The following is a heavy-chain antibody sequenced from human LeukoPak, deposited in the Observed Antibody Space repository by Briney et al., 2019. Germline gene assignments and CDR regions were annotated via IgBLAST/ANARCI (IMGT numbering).Heavy chain of an antibody. Sequence: SETLSLTCAVSGYSISSSNWWGWIRPPPGKGLEWIGYIYYSGSTYYNPSLKSRVTMSVDTSKNQFSLKLSSVTAVDTAVYYCARTQGDAFHIWGQGTMVTVSS. CDR1: GYSISSSNW. CDR2: IYYSGST. CDR3: ARTQGDAFHI. J-gene: IGHJ3*02. V-gene: IGHV4-28*01.